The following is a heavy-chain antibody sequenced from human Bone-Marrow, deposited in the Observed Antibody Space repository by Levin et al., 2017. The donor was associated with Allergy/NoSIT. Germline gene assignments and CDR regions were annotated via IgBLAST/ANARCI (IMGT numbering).Heavy chain of an antibody. CDR2: FRDSRST. D-gene: IGHD3-22*01. CDR3: AGFARPAGVYDSSDSFDV. CDR1: GFTFSNYA. Sequence: GESLKISCAASGFTFSNYAMSWVRQAPGKGLEYVSGFRDSRSTYYADSVNGRFTVSRDNSNNVFYLQVNSLRAEDTALYYCAGFARPAGVYDSSDSFDVWGPGTMVTVSS. V-gene: IGHV3-23*01. J-gene: IGHJ3*01.